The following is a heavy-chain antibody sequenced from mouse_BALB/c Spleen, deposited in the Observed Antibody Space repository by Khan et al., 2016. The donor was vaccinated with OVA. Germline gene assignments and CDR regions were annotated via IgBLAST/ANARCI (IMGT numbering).Heavy chain of an antibody. CDR2: INPSTGYT. V-gene: IGHV1-7*01. J-gene: IGHJ4*01. CDR3: ARDFPYGYDAMDY. CDR1: GYTFTSYW. Sequence: QVQLKQSGAELAKPGASVKMSCKASGYTFTSYWMHWVKQRPGQGLEWIGYINPSTGYTEYNQKFKDKATLTADKSSSTAYMQLSSLTSEDSAVYYCARDFPYGYDAMDYWGQGTSVTVSS. D-gene: IGHD1-1*02.